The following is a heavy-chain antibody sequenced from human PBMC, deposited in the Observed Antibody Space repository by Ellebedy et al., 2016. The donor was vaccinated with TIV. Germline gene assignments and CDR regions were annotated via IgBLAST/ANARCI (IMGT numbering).Heavy chain of an antibody. CDR3: ARDPALPRGRFDT. CDR2: IYYSGSA. Sequence: MPGGSLRLSCTVSGGSISRSSYYWGWIREPPGKGLEWIGSIYYSGSAYYNPSLKSRVTVSVDTSKNQFSLNLSSVTAADTAVYYCARDPALPRGRFDTWGQGTLVTVSS. V-gene: IGHV4-39*07. J-gene: IGHJ5*02. CDR1: GGSISRSSYY.